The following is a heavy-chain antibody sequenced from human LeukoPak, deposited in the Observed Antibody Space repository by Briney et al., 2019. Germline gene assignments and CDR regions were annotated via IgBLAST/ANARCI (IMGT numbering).Heavy chain of an antibody. V-gene: IGHV3-7*01. D-gene: IGHD2-2*02. Sequence: GGSLRLSCAASGFTFSSYCMNWVRQVPGKGLEWVANINQDRSEKSYVDSVKGRFTISRDNAKNSLYLQMNSLRAEDTAVYYCARDHCSSSSCYTYYGMELWGQGTTVTVPS. J-gene: IGHJ6*02. CDR2: INQDRSEK. CDR1: GFTFSSYC. CDR3: ARDHCSSSSCYTYYGMEL.